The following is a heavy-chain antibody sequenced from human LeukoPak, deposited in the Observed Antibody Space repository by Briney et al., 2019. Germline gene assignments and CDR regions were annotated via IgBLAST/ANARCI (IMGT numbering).Heavy chain of an antibody. CDR1: GYTFTSYH. D-gene: IGHD2-8*01. CDR3: ARDYVDDIPMIKDY. V-gene: IGHV1-46*01. CDR2: INLSGGST. J-gene: IGHJ4*02. Sequence: ASVKVSCKASGYTFTSYHMHWVRQAPGQGLEWMGKINLSGGSTNYAQKFQGRVTMTRDTSTSTVYMELSSLRSEDTAVYYCARDYVDDIPMIKDYWGQGTLVTVS.